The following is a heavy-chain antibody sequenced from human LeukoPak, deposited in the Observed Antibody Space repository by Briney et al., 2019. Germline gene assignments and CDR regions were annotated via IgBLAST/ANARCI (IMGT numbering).Heavy chain of an antibody. J-gene: IGHJ4*02. CDR3: ARAAVSRGSLTTFDY. V-gene: IGHV4-34*01. CDR2: INHSGST. CDR1: GGSFSGYY. Sequence: SETLSLTCAVYGGSFSGYYWSWIRQPPGKGLEWIGEINHSGSTNYNPSLKSRVTISVDTSKNQFSLKLSSVTAADTAVYYCARAAVSRGSLTTFDYWGRGTLVTVSS. D-gene: IGHD2/OR15-2a*01.